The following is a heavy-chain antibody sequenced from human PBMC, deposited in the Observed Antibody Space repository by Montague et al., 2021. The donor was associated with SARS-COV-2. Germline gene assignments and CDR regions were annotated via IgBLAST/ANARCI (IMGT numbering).Heavy chain of an antibody. CDR1: GGSFHIFS. V-gene: IGHV4-34*01. D-gene: IGHD5-24*01. J-gene: IGHJ4*02. Sequence: SETLSLTCAVYGGSFHIFSWGWIRQPPGKGLEWIGEVDHSGNTKYNPSLTSRVTISVDTSKNQISLNLTSVTAAATAIYYCARGTRAVQITPGFRYWGQGTQVAVSS. CDR2: VDHSGNT. CDR3: ARGTRAVQITPGFRY.